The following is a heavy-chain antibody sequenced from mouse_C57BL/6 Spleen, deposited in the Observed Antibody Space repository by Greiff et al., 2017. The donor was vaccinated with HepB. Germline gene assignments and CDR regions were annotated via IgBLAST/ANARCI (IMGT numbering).Heavy chain of an antibody. J-gene: IGHJ4*01. CDR1: GFTFTDYY. Sequence: EVKLVESGGGLVQPGGSLSLSCAASGFTFTDYYMSWVRQPPGKALEWLGFIRNKANGYTTEYSASVKGRFTISRDNSQSILYLQMNAQRAEDSATYYCAREKDYYGNLLEGRYYAMDYWGQGTSVTVSS. CDR3: AREKDYYGNLLEGRYYAMDY. V-gene: IGHV7-3*01. CDR2: IRNKANGYTT. D-gene: IGHD2-1*01.